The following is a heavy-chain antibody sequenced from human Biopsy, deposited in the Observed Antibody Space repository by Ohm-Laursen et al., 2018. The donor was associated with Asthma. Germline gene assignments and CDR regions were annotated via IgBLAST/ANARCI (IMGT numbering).Heavy chain of an antibody. CDR1: GGTFSNFA. CDR2: IMTVFGTT. D-gene: IGHD6-19*01. V-gene: IGHV1-69*13. Sequence: SVKVSCRPPGGTFSNFAISWVRQAPGQGLEWLGGIMTVFGTTNYAQKFQGRVTISADESTSTAYMEVTSLRSEDTAIYYCARCQVGYSSGWSLLLKKIYYSGMDVWGQGTAVTVSS. J-gene: IGHJ6*02. CDR3: ARCQVGYSSGWSLLLKKIYYSGMDV.